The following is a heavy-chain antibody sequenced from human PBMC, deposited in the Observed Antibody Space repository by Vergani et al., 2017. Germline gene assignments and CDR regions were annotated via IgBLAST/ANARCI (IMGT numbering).Heavy chain of an antibody. Sequence: EVQLVESGGGLVKPGGSLRLSCAASGFTFSSYSMNWVRQAPGKGLEWVSSISSIISYIYYADSVKGRFTISRDNAKNSLYLQMNSLRAEDSAVYYCASGYSGYDWGGFDYWGQGTLVTVSS. CDR1: GFTFSSYS. D-gene: IGHD5-12*01. V-gene: IGHV3-21*01. CDR2: ISSIISYI. CDR3: ASGYSGYDWGGFDY. J-gene: IGHJ4*02.